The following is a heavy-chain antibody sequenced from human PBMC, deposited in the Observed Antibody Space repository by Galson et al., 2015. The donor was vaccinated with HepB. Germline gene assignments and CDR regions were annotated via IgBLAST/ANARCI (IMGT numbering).Heavy chain of an antibody. CDR3: ARRWSDIGGVWFDP. CDR2: IYYSGST. Sequence: LSLTCTVSGGSISSSSYYWGWIRQPPGKGLEWIGSIYYSGSTYYNPSLKSRVTISVDTSKNQFSLKLSSVTAADTAVYYCARRWSDIGGVWFDPWGQGTLVTVSS. D-gene: IGHD2-8*01. CDR1: GGSISSSSYY. V-gene: IGHV4-39*01. J-gene: IGHJ5*02.